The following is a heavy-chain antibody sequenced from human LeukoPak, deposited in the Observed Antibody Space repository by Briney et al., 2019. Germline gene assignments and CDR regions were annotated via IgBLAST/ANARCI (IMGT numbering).Heavy chain of an antibody. V-gene: IGHV1-69*01. Sequence: GASVKVSCKAFGGTFSSYVINWVRQAPGQGLEWMGGIIPIFGTTKYAQKIQGRVTITADESTNTVYVELSSLRSEDTAVYYCARVSSGYYKASFDYWGQGTLVTVSS. CDR2: IIPIFGTT. CDR3: ARVSSGYYKASFDY. J-gene: IGHJ4*02. D-gene: IGHD3-22*01. CDR1: GGTFSSYV.